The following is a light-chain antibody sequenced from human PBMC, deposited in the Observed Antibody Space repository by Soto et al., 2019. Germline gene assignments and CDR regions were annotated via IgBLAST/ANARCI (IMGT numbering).Light chain of an antibody. J-gene: IGKJ1*01. V-gene: IGKV1-5*01. Sequence: DIQMTQSPSTLSASVGDRVTITCRASQNVNKWLAWFQQKPGKVPKLLTFDASTLQTGVPSRFGGGGSGTEFTLTISGLQPDDFATYYCQQYNSYSPWTFGPGTKVDIK. CDR2: DAS. CDR3: QQYNSYSPWT. CDR1: QNVNKW.